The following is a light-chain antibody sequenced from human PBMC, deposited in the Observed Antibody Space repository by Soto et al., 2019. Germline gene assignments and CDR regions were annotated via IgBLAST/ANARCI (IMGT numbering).Light chain of an antibody. V-gene: IGLV2-18*02. CDR2: DVS. J-gene: IGLJ1*01. CDR1: SSDVGSNNR. CDR3: SSYTTSNTDV. Sequence: QSALTQPPSVSGSPGQSVAISCTGTSSDVGSNNRVSWYQQPPGSAPKLIIYDVSNRPSAIPDRFSGSKSANTASLTISGLQTEDEADYYCSSYTTSNTDVFGTGTKLTVL.